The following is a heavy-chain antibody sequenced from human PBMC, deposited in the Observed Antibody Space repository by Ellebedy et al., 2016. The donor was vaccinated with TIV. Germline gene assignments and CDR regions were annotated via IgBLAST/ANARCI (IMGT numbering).Heavy chain of an antibody. V-gene: IGHV4-61*01. CDR1: GGSVSSGSYY. CDR3: ATRGWYSIGYFDY. D-gene: IGHD6-19*01. J-gene: IGHJ4*02. Sequence: SETLSLTXTVSGGSVSSGSYYWSWIRQPPGKGLEWIGYIYYSGSTNYNPSLKSRVTISVDTSKNQFSLKLSSVTAADTAVYYCATRGWYSIGYFDYWGQGTLVTVSS. CDR2: IYYSGST.